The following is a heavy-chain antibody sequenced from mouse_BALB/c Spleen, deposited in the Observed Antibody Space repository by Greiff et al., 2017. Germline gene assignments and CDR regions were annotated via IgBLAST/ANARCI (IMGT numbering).Heavy chain of an antibody. Sequence: EVKLVESGGGLVKPGGSLKLSCAASGFAFSSYDMSWVRQTPEKRLEWVAYISSGGGSTYYPDTVKGRFTISRDNAKNTLYLQMSSLKSEDTAMYYGARHEGITTDAMDYWGQGTSVTVSS. CDR3: ARHEGITTDAMDY. CDR2: ISSGGGST. J-gene: IGHJ4*01. CDR1: GFAFSSYD. D-gene: IGHD2-4*01. V-gene: IGHV5-12-1*01.